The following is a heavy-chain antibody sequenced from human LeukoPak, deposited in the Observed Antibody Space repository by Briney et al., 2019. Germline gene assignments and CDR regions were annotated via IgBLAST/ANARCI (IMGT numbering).Heavy chain of an antibody. CDR1: GFTFSSCS. V-gene: IGHV3-21*01. J-gene: IGHJ4*02. Sequence: GGSLRLSCAASGFTFSSCSMNWVRQAPGKGLEWVSSISSSSSYIYYADSVKGRFTISRDNAKNSLYLQMNSLRAEDTAVYYCARATTAMEPFDYRGQGTLVTVSS. CDR3: ARATTAMEPFDY. D-gene: IGHD5-18*01. CDR2: ISSSSSYI.